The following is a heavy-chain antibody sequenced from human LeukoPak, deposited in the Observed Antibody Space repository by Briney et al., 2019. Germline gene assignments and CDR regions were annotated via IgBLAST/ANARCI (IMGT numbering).Heavy chain of an antibody. J-gene: IGHJ4*02. Sequence: LSLTCTVSGGSTSSGDYYWSWIRQPPGKGLEWIGYIYYSGSTYYNPSLKSRVTISVDTSKNQFSLKLSSVTAADTAVYYCARSVRARYSGSHFDYWGQGTLVTVSS. CDR2: IYYSGST. V-gene: IGHV4-30-4*08. CDR3: ARSVRARYSGSHFDY. D-gene: IGHD1-26*01. CDR1: GGSTSSGDYY.